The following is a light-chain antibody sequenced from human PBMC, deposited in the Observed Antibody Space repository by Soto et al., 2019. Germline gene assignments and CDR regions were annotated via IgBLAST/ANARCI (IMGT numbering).Light chain of an antibody. V-gene: IGKV3-20*01. CDR2: GAS. Sequence: MTQSASTLSVSPGERAALSCRTSQSVSSNYLAWYQQKPGQAPRLLIYGASNRATGIPDRFSGSGSGTDFTLTISRLEPEDFAVYYCHQYGSSPATFGQGTKV. CDR1: QSVSSNY. J-gene: IGKJ1*01. CDR3: HQYGSSPAT.